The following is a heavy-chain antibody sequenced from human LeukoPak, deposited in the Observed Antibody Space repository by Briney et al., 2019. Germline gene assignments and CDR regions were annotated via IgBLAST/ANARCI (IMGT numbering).Heavy chain of an antibody. CDR2: IIPIFGTA. V-gene: IGHV1-69*13. D-gene: IGHD5-24*01. CDR3: ARSVGMATIPLRFDY. Sequence: SVKVSCKASGGTFSSYAISWVRQAPGQGLEWMGGIIPIFGTANYAQKFQGRVTITADESTSTAYMELSSLRSEDTAVYYCARSVGMATIPLRFDYWGQGTLVTVSS. J-gene: IGHJ4*02. CDR1: GGTFSSYA.